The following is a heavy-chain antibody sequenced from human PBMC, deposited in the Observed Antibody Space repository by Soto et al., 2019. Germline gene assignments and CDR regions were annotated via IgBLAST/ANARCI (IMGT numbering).Heavy chain of an antibody. CDR1: GFTFSGSA. D-gene: IGHD1-26*01. V-gene: IGHV3-73*01. CDR2: IRSKANSYAT. CDR3: TRRGLGATTGDY. J-gene: IGHJ4*02. Sequence: EVQLVESGGGLVQPGGSLKLSCAASGFTFSGSAMHWVRQASGKGLEWVGRIRSKANSYATAYAASVKGRFTISRDDSKNTAYLQMNTLKTEDTAVYYCTRRGLGATTGDYWGQGTLVTVSS.